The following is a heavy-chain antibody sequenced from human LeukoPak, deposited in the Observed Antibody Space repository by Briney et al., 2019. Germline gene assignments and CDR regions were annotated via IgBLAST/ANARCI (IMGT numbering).Heavy chain of an antibody. CDR2: ISYDGSNK. CDR3: ARGPRRTWIQLWLLHAFDI. CDR1: GFTFSSYA. D-gene: IGHD5-18*01. J-gene: IGHJ3*02. Sequence: PGGSLRLSCAASGFTFSSYAMHWVRQAPGKGLEWVAVISYDGSNKYYADSVKGRFTISRDNSKNTLYLQMNSLRAEDTAVYYCARGPRRTWIQLWLLHAFDIWGQGTMVTVSS. V-gene: IGHV3-30*04.